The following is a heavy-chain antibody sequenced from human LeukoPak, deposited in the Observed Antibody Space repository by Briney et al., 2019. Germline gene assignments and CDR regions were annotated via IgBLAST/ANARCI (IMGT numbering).Heavy chain of an antibody. CDR2: IYTGGNT. CDR3: AKDCGGDCYPAFYIDY. CDR1: GFTVSSNY. V-gene: IGHV3-53*01. Sequence: PGGSLRLSCAASGFTVSSNYMSWVRQAPGKGLEWVSVIYTGGNTFYADSVKGRFTISRDNSKNTLYLQMNSLRAEDTAVYYCAKDCGGDCYPAFYIDYWGQGTLVTVSS. D-gene: IGHD2-21*02. J-gene: IGHJ4*02.